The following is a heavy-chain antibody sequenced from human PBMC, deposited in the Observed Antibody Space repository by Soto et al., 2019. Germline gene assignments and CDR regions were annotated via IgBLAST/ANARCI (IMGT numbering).Heavy chain of an antibody. J-gene: IGHJ4*02. CDR1: GYDFSSYG. V-gene: IGHV1-18*04. CDR3: VRDPQRNDY. Sequence: QVQLVQSGAEVKKPGDSVKVSCKASGYDFSSYGISWVRQAPGQGLEWMGWISASNGNRDYAQQFQGRVTMTSDTSRTTAYMELRSLRSDDTAVYYCVRDPQRNDYWGQGTLVNVSS. D-gene: IGHD2-2*01. CDR2: ISASNGNR.